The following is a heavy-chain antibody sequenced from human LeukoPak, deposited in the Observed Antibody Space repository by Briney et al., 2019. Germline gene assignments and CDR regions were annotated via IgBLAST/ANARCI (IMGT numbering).Heavy chain of an antibody. CDR1: GFTFSSYA. J-gene: IGHJ4*02. Sequence: GGSLRLSCAASGFTFSSYAMSWVRQAPGKGLEWVSGISGSGDNTYYADSAKGRFTISRDNSKNTLYVQVNSLGTEDTAAYYCAKGSYYDSSGSFYFDYWGQGTLVTVSS. D-gene: IGHD3-22*01. CDR2: ISGSGDNT. V-gene: IGHV3-23*01. CDR3: AKGSYYDSSGSFYFDY.